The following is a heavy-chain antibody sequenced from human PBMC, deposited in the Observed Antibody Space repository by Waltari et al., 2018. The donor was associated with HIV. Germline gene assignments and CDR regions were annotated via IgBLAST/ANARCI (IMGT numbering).Heavy chain of an antibody. V-gene: IGHV1-3*01. Sequence: QVQLVQSGAEVKKPGASVKVSCKASGYTFTSYAMHWVRQAPGQRLEWMGWINAGNGNTKYSQKFQGRVTITRDTSASTAYMELSSLRSEDTAVYYCARGLTRGYSSEPGMDVWGQGTTVTVSS. J-gene: IGHJ6*02. CDR3: ARGLTRGYSSEPGMDV. D-gene: IGHD5-18*01. CDR2: INAGNGNT. CDR1: GYTFTSYA.